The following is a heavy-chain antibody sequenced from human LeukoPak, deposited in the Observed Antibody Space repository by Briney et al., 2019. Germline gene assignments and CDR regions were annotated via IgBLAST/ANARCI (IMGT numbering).Heavy chain of an antibody. Sequence: SETLSLTCTVSGGSISSYYWSWIRQPPGKGLEWIGYIYYSGSTNYNPSLKSRVTISVDTSKNQFSLKLSSVTAADTAVYYCARTRGATDFDYWGQGALVTVSS. CDR2: IYYSGST. CDR1: GGSISSYY. V-gene: IGHV4-59*01. D-gene: IGHD1-26*01. J-gene: IGHJ4*02. CDR3: ARTRGATDFDY.